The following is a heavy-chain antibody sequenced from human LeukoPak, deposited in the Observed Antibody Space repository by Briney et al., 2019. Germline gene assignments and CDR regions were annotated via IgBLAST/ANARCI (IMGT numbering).Heavy chain of an antibody. V-gene: IGHV3-11*01. CDR1: GFTFGDYY. CDR3: ARGQTSVRSFDI. J-gene: IGHJ3*02. CDR2: IFSGSSTI. Sequence: KTGGSLRLSCAASGFTFGDYYMNWIRQAPGKGLEWVSYIFSGSSTIFYADSVKGRFTVSRDNAKNSLYLQMNSLRAEDTAVYYCARGQTSVRSFDIWGQGTLVTVSS.